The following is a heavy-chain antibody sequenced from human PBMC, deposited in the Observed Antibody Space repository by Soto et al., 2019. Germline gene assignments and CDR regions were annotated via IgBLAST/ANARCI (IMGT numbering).Heavy chain of an antibody. CDR2: VYYSGTT. Sequence: SETLSLTCSVSGGSVNNKTYYWSWIRQPPGKRLEWIGYVYYSGTTNYNPSLKSRVTISIDMSKNQFSLRLSSVTAADTALYYCARTTAVPNTLRSRYFFDFWGQGTLVTSPQ. J-gene: IGHJ4*02. D-gene: IGHD3-9*01. CDR3: ARTTAVPNTLRSRYFFDF. V-gene: IGHV4-61*01. CDR1: GGSVNNKTYY.